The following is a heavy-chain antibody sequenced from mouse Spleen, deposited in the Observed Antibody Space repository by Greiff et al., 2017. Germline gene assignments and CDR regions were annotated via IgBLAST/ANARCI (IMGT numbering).Heavy chain of an antibody. J-gene: IGHJ3*01. CDR2: ISSGGGST. V-gene: IGHV5-12-1*01. CDR1: GFAFSSYD. D-gene: IGHD2-4*01. CDR3: ARHEDYDYVFAY. Sequence: EVKLMESGGGLVKPGGSLKLSCAASGFAFSSYDMSWVRQTPEKRLEWVAYISSGGGSTYYPDTVKGRFTISRDNAKNTLYLQMSSLKSEDTAMYYCARHEDYDYVFAYWGQGTLVTVSA.